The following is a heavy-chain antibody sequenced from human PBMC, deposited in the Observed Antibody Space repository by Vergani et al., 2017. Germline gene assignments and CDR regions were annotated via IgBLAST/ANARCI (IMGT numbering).Heavy chain of an antibody. CDR2: IRYDGSNK. CDR1: GFTFSSYG. CDR3: ARGYCSSTSCYPGGNWFDP. Sequence: QVQLVESGGGVVQPGGSLRLSCAASGFTFSSYGMHWVRQAPGKGLEWVAFIRYDGSNKYYADSVKGRFTISRDNAKNSLYLQMNSLRAEDTAVYYCARGYCSSTSCYPGGNWFDPWGQGTLVTVSS. D-gene: IGHD2-2*01. J-gene: IGHJ5*02. V-gene: IGHV3-30*02.